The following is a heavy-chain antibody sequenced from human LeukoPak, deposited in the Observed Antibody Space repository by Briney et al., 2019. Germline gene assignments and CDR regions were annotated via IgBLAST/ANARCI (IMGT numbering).Heavy chain of an antibody. J-gene: IGHJ4*02. D-gene: IGHD4-23*01. Sequence: PGGSLRLSCAASGFTSSSYWMQWVRQAPGKGLEWVAIISYDGRDKFYEDSVKGRFTISRDNSKNTLYLQMNNLRAEDTAVYYCAKPTTVLTSYYFDYWGQGTLVTVSS. V-gene: IGHV3-30*18. CDR2: ISYDGRDK. CDR3: AKPTTVLTSYYFDY. CDR1: GFTSSSYW.